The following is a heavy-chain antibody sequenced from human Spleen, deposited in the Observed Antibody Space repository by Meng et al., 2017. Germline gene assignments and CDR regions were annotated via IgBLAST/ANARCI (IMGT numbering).Heavy chain of an antibody. Sequence: QVQLQESGPGLVKPSETLSLTCTVSGDSIYTYYWSWIRQPPGKGLEWIGYIYYSGSAYYSPSLKSRVTISVDTSKNQFSLKLSSVTAADTAVYFCARVETATTNPYFDYWGQGTLVTVSS. J-gene: IGHJ4*02. V-gene: IGHV4-30-4*01. D-gene: IGHD5-24*01. CDR1: GDSIYTYY. CDR2: IYYSGSA. CDR3: ARVETATTNPYFDY.